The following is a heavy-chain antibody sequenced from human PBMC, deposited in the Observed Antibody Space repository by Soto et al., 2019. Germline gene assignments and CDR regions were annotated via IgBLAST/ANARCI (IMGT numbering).Heavy chain of an antibody. CDR3: ASGIAARPRSSYYYYYMDV. Sequence: ASVKVSCKASGYTFSNYYIHWVRQAPGQGLEWMGIINPNGGSTTYAQKFQGRVTMTTDTSTSTVYMELSSLRSEDTAVYYCASGIAARPRSSYYYYYMDVWGKGTTVTVSS. CDR2: INPNGGST. CDR1: GYTFSNYY. J-gene: IGHJ6*03. V-gene: IGHV1-46*01. D-gene: IGHD6-6*01.